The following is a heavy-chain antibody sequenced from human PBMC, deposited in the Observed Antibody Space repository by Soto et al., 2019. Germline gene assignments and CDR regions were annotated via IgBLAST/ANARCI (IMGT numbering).Heavy chain of an antibody. CDR3: ARGEDGTVTTFGAYDAFDI. CDR2: IWSDGSNK. D-gene: IGHD4-17*01. J-gene: IGHJ3*02. CDR1: GFTFSSDG. V-gene: IGHV3-33*01. Sequence: QVQLVESGGGVVQPGRSLRLSCAASGFTFSSDGMHWVRQAPGKGLEWVAVIWSDGSNKYYADSVKGRFTISSDNSKNPRKLQMNGLRAEDTAVYYSARGEDGTVTTFGAYDAFDIWGQGPMVTVSS.